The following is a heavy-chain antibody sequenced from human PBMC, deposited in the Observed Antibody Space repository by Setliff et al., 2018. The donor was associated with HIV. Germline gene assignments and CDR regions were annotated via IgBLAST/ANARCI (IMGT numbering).Heavy chain of an antibody. V-gene: IGHV1-18*01. CDR2: ITVYKGHT. Sequence: GASVKVSCKTAGYSFTRYGINWVRQAPGQGLEWMGWITVYKGHTNYAQKLQGRVTMTTDTSTSTAYMELRNLTSDDTAVYYCARVADRNYDFWSAYEYWGQGTLVTVSS. D-gene: IGHD3-3*01. CDR1: GYSFTRYG. CDR3: ARVADRNYDFWSAYEY. J-gene: IGHJ4*02.